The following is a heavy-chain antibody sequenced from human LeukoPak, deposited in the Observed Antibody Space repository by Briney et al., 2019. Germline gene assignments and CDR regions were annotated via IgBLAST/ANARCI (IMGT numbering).Heavy chain of an antibody. J-gene: IGHJ4*02. D-gene: IGHD2-15*01. CDR1: GFTFSSYS. Sequence: GGSLRLSCAASGFTFSSYSMNWVRQAPGKGLEWVSSISSSSNYIYYADSVKGRFTISRDNAKNSLYLQMNSLRAEDTAVYYCARELDCSGGDCYAGDYFDYWGQGTLVTVSS. CDR2: ISSSSNYI. CDR3: ARELDCSGGDCYAGDYFDY. V-gene: IGHV3-21*01.